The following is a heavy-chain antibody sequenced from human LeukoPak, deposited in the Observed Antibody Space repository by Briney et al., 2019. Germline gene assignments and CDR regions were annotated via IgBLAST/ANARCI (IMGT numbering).Heavy chain of an antibody. V-gene: IGHV1-69*13. CDR2: IIPIFGTA. CDR1: GDTFSSYA. CDR3: ARDPSRIAARRGLDY. D-gene: IGHD6-6*01. J-gene: IGHJ4*02. Sequence: ASVKVSCKASGDTFSSYAVSWVRQAPGQGLEWMGGIIPIFGTANYAQKFQGRVTITADESTSTAYMELSSLRSEDTAVYYCARDPSRIAARRGLDYWGQGTLVTVSS.